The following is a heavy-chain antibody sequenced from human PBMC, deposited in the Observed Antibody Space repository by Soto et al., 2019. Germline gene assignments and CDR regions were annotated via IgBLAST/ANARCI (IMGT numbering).Heavy chain of an antibody. CDR2: IEIGDKT. J-gene: IGHJ4*02. V-gene: IGHV3-23*01. D-gene: IGHD2-15*01. CDR1: GFTVSTYA. CDR3: VRDMQLWRLDS. Sequence: HPGGSLRLSCVTSGFTVSTYAMSWFRQAPGKGLQWVSGIEIGDKTYYADSVKGRFTISRDNSKNTLYLHMNSLRAEDTAVYYCVRDMQLWRLDSWGQGTLVTVS.